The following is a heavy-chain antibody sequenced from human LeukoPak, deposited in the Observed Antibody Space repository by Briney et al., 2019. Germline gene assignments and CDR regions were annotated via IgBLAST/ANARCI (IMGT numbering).Heavy chain of an antibody. Sequence: ASVKVSCKASGYPFTDYYLHWVRQAPGQGLEWMGWISSNSGGTNCAQTFQGRVTMTRDTSISTAYMELSSLRSDDTAIYYCARGPSCSGVYCYSRPLSYWGQGTLVTVSS. CDR3: ARGPSCSGVYCYSRPLSY. CDR2: ISSNSGGT. V-gene: IGHV1-2*02. J-gene: IGHJ4*02. D-gene: IGHD2-15*01. CDR1: GYPFTDYY.